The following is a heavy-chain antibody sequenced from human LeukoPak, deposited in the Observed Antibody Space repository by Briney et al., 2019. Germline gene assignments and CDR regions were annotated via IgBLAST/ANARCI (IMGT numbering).Heavy chain of an antibody. CDR1: GSSFTNYW. J-gene: IGHJ4*02. V-gene: IGHV5-51*01. D-gene: IGHD5-24*01. Sequence: GESLQISCQGSGSSFTNYWIAWVRQMPGKGLEWMGILYPGDSDTRYSPSFQGQVTISADRSISTAYLQWRSLKASDTAMYYCARASRDGYNQNFDYWGQGTLVTVSS. CDR2: LYPGDSDT. CDR3: ARASRDGYNQNFDY.